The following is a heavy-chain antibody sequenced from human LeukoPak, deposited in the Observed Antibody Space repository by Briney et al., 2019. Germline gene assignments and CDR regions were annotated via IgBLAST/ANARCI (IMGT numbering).Heavy chain of an antibody. CDR3: ATSGYSYEFDY. J-gene: IGHJ4*02. V-gene: IGHV1-18*01. CDR1: GHTFTSYG. D-gene: IGHD5-18*01. CDR2: ISAYNGNT. Sequence: VASVKVSCKASGHTFTSYGISWVRQAPGQGLEWMGWISAYNGNTNYAQKLQGRVTMTTDTSTSTAYMELRSLRSDDTAVYYCATSGYSYEFDYWGQGTLVTVSS.